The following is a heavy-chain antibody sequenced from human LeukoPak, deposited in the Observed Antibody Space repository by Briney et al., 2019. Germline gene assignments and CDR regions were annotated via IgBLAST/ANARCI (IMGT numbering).Heavy chain of an antibody. D-gene: IGHD5-18*01. CDR2: ISSSSSYI. J-gene: IGHJ3*02. V-gene: IGHV3-21*01. Sequence: KSGGSLRFSCAASGFTFSSYSMNWVRQAPGKGLEWVSSISSSSSYIYYADSVKGRFTISRDNAKNSLYLQMNSLRAEDTAVYYCAVNSYGYSDDAFDIWGQGTMVTVSS. CDR3: AVNSYGYSDDAFDI. CDR1: GFTFSSYS.